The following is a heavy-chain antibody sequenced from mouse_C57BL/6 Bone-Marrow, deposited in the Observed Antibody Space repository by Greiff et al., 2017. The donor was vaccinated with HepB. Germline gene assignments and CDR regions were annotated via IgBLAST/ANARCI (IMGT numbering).Heavy chain of an antibody. CDR3: ARRHIGGFAY. J-gene: IGHJ3*01. Sequence: VQLQQPGAELVMPGASVKLSCKASGYTFTSYWMHWVKQRPGQGLEWIGEIDPSDSYTNYNQKFKGKSTLTVDKSSSTAYMQLSSLTSEDSAVYYCARRHIGGFAYWGQGTLVTVSA. CDR2: IDPSDSYT. CDR1: GYTFTSYW. V-gene: IGHV1-69*01.